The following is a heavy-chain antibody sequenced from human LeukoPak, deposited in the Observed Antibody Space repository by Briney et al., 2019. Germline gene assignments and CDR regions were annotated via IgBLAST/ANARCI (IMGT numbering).Heavy chain of an antibody. J-gene: IGHJ4*02. Sequence: EASVKVSCKASGYTFTSDGISWVRQAPGQGLEWMGWISAYNGNTNYAQKLQGRVTMTTDTSTSTAYMELRSLRSDDTAVYYCARDRNGDYYDSSGYYSWGQGTLVTVPS. CDR2: ISAYNGNT. CDR1: GYTFTSDG. V-gene: IGHV1-18*01. CDR3: ARDRNGDYYDSSGYYS. D-gene: IGHD3-22*01.